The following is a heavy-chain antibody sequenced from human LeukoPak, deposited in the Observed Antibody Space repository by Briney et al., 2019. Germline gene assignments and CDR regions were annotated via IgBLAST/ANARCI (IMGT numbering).Heavy chain of an antibody. CDR1: GGSISSYY. D-gene: IGHD1-26*01. Sequence: SETLSLTCTVSGGSISSYYWSWIRQPPGKGLEWIGYIYYSGSTNYNPSLKSRVTISVDTSKNQFSLKLSSVTAADTAVYYCARLSTLGAGDYWGQGTLVTVSS. J-gene: IGHJ4*02. CDR3: ARLSTLGAGDY. CDR2: IYYSGST. V-gene: IGHV4-59*08.